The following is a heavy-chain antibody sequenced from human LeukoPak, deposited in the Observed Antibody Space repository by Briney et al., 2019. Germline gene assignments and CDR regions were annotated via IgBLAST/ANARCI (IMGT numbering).Heavy chain of an antibody. J-gene: IGHJ5*02. Sequence: GSLRLSCAASGFTFSRYAMSWIRQPPGKGLEWIGEINHSGSTNYNPSLKSRVTISVDTSKNQFSLKLSSVTAADTAVYYCARVGERQGTSRNWFDPWGQGTLVTVSS. CDR3: ARVGERQGTSRNWFDP. D-gene: IGHD2-2*01. CDR2: INHSGST. V-gene: IGHV4-34*01. CDR1: GFTFSRYA.